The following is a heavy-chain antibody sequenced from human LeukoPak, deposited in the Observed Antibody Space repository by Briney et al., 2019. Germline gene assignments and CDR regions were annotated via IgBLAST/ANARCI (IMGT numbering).Heavy chain of an antibody. D-gene: IGHD4-17*01. CDR2: ISAYNGNT. V-gene: IGHV1-18*01. Sequence: DSVKVSCKASGYTFTSYGISWVRQAPGQGLEWMGWISAYNGNTNYAQKLQGRVTMTTDTSTSTAYMELRSLRSDDTAVYYCARGPYGDPYNWFDPWGQGTLVTVSS. CDR1: GYTFTSYG. CDR3: ARGPYGDPYNWFDP. J-gene: IGHJ5*02.